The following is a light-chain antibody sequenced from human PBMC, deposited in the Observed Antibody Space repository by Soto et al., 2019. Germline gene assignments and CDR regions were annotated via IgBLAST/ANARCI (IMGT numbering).Light chain of an antibody. Sequence: TQPASVSGSPGQSITISCTGTNSDIGSYSHVAWYQQFPGKTPKLIIYEVSYRPSGVSHRFSASKSGNTASLTISGLQADDEADYYCISYTGSSTSYVFGTGTKVTVL. CDR3: ISYTGSSTSYV. V-gene: IGLV2-14*01. CDR1: NSDIGSYSH. J-gene: IGLJ1*01. CDR2: EVS.